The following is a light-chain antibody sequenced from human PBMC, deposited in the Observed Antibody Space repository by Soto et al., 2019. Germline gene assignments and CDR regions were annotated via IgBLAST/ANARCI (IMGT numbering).Light chain of an antibody. CDR3: QSYDSSLSASVV. V-gene: IGLV1-40*01. CDR1: SSNIGAGYY. J-gene: IGLJ2*01. CDR2: ANN. Sequence: QAVVTQPPSVSGAPGQRVTISCTGSSSNIGAGYYVHWYQLLPGTAPKLLIYANNNRPSGVPDRFSGSRSGTSASLAITGLQAEDEADYYCQSYDSSLSASVVFGGGTKLTVL.